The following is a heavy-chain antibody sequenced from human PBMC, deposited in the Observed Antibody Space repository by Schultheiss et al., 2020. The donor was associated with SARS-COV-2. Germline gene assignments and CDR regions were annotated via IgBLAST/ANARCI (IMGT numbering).Heavy chain of an antibody. CDR2: IYYSGST. CDR3: VRGSGTTTSEVWFDP. D-gene: IGHD1-7*01. Sequence: SQTLSLTCAVSGGSISSGGYSWSWIRQPPGKGLEWIGYIYYSGSTNYNPSLKSRVTISVDRSKNQFSLKLSSVTAADTAVYYCVRGSGTTTSEVWFDPWGQGTLVTVSS. V-gene: IGHV4-61*08. CDR1: GGSISSGGYS. J-gene: IGHJ5*02.